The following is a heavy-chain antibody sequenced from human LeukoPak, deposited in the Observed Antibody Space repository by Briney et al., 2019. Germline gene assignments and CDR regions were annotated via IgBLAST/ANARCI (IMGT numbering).Heavy chain of an antibody. J-gene: IGHJ6*03. CDR1: RGSISSYY. V-gene: IGHV4-4*09. Sequence: SEALSLTCTVSRGSISSYYWSWIRQPPGKGLEWIGYIYTSGSTNYNPSLKSRVTISVDTSKNQFSLKLSSVTAADTAVYYRARQMLLVNPNYYYYYYMDVWGKGTTVTVSS. D-gene: IGHD3-9*01. CDR2: IYTSGST. CDR3: ARQMLLVNPNYYYYYYMDV.